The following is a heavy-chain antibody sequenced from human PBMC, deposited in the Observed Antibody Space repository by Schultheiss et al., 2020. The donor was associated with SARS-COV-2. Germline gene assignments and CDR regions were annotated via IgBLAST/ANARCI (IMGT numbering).Heavy chain of an antibody. CDR1: GYTFTSYD. V-gene: IGHV1-8*01. D-gene: IGHD2-15*01. CDR2: ISPNSGAT. Sequence: ASVKVSCKASGYTFTSYDINWVRQATGQGLEWMGWISPNSGATGYAQKFQGRVTMTRDTSISTGYMELSRLTSDDTAVYYCARGEYCSGGSCYDNWFDPWGQGTLVTVSS. J-gene: IGHJ5*02. CDR3: ARGEYCSGGSCYDNWFDP.